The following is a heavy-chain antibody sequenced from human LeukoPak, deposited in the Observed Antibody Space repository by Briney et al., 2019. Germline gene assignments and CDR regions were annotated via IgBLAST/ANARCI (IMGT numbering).Heavy chain of an antibody. J-gene: IGHJ6*02. Sequence: PGGSLRLSCAASGITFSSLWMSWFRQAPGKGLEWVADIKHDGSEKHYVASVKGRFTISRDNAKLYLQMNSLRVEDTAVYYCGKDIQPGGMDVWGQGTTVTVSS. V-gene: IGHV3-7*03. CDR1: GITFSSLW. CDR2: IKHDGSEK. CDR3: GKDIQPGGMDV. D-gene: IGHD2-21*01.